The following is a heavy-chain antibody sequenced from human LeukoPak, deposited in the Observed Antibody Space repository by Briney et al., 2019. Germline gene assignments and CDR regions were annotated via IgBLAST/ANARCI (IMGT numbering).Heavy chain of an antibody. CDR1: GFTFSNAW. Sequence: GGSLRLSCAASGFTFSNAWMSWVRQAPGKGLEWVSGINADDFRTYYSDSVKGRFTISRDNSRNTLSLQLNSLRAEDTAVYYCAKDATRTSGWYYFDYWGQGILVTVSS. V-gene: IGHV3-23*01. CDR3: AKDATRTSGWYYFDY. J-gene: IGHJ4*02. D-gene: IGHD6-19*01. CDR2: INADDFRT.